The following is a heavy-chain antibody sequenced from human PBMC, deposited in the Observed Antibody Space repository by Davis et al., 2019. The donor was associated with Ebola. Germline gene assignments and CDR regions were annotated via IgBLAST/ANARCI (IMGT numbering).Heavy chain of an antibody. CDR3: ASGSTTCWECLNF. CDR1: GGSISSGGYY. J-gene: IGHJ4*02. Sequence: MPSETLSLTCTVSGGSISSGGYYWSWIRQHPGKGLEWIGYIYYSGSTYYNPSLKSRVTISVDTSKNQFSLKLSSVTAADTAVYYCASGSTTCWECLNFWGQGTLVTVYS. D-gene: IGHD2-2*01. CDR2: IYYSGST. V-gene: IGHV4-31*03.